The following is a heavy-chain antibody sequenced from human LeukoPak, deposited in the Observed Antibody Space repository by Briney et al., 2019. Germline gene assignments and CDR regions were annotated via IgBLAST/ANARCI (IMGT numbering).Heavy chain of an antibody. Sequence: SVKVSCKASGGTFSSYAISWVRQAPGQGLEWMGRIIPIFGTANYAQKFQGRVTITTDESTSTAYMELSSLRSEDTAVYYCASIAAAGFWFDPWGQGALVTVSS. J-gene: IGHJ5*02. D-gene: IGHD6-13*01. CDR3: ASIAAAGFWFDP. CDR1: GGTFSSYA. V-gene: IGHV1-69*05. CDR2: IIPIFGTA.